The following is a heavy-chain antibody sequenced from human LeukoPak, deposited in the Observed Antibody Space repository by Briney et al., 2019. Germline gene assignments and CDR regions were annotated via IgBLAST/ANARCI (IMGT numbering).Heavy chain of an antibody. D-gene: IGHD6-13*01. CDR1: GYTFTDYY. J-gene: IGHJ4*02. V-gene: IGHV1-2*06. Sequence: ASVKVSCKASGYTFTDYYILWVRQAPGQGLEWMGRFNTNSGDTNSAQKFQGRATMTRDTSINTAYMELSSLRSDDTAVYYCAREGPAGGAYPDYWGQGTLVTVSS. CDR3: AREGPAGGAYPDY. CDR2: FNTNSGDT.